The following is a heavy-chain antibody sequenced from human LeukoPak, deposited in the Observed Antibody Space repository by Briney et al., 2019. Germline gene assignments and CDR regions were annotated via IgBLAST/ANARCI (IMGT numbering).Heavy chain of an antibody. D-gene: IGHD3-3*01. CDR3: ATLTDGDYDFWSGYYDLNY. Sequence: ASVKVSCKVSGYTFTDYYMHWVQQAPGTGLEWMGLVDPEDGETIYAEKFQGRVTITADTSTDTAYMELSSLRSEDTAVYYCATLTDGDYDFWSGYYDLNYWGQGTLVTVSP. CDR2: VDPEDGET. J-gene: IGHJ4*02. CDR1: GYTFTDYY. V-gene: IGHV1-69-2*01.